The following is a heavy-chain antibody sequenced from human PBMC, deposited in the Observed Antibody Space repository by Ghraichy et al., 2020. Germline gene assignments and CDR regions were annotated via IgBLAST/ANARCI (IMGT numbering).Heavy chain of an antibody. CDR1: GFSLSTSGMC. Sequence: SGPTLVKPTQTLTLTCTFSGFSLSTSGMCVSWIRQPPGKALEWLALIDWDDDKYYSTSLKTRLTISKDTSKNQVVLTMTNMDPVDTATYYCARQKRTMVRENDAFDIWGQGTMVTVSS. V-gene: IGHV2-70*01. CDR3: ARQKRTMVRENDAFDI. CDR2: IDWDDDK. D-gene: IGHD3-10*01. J-gene: IGHJ3*02.